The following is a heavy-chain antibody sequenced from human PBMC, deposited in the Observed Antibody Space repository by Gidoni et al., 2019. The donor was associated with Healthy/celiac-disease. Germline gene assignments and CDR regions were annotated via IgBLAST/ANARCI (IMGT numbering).Heavy chain of an antibody. CDR2: IYHSGST. Sequence: QVQLQQSGPGLVKPSGTLSLTCAVSGGSSSSSNWWSWVRQPPGKGLEWIGEIYHSGSTNYNPSLKSRVTISVDKSKNQFSLKLSSVTAADTAVYYCARESVGATLFWFDPWGQGTLVTVSS. V-gene: IGHV4-4*02. J-gene: IGHJ5*02. CDR1: GGSSSSSNW. CDR3: ARESVGATLFWFDP. D-gene: IGHD1-26*01.